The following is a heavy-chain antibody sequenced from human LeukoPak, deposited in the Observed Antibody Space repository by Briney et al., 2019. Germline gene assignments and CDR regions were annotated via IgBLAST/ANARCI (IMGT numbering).Heavy chain of an antibody. Sequence: ASVKVSCKASGYTFTGYYMHWVRQAPGQGLEWMGRINPNCGGTNYAQKFQGRVTMTRDTSISTAYMELSRLRSDDTAVYYCASLPNSSGWYGSDYWGQGTLVTVSS. D-gene: IGHD6-19*01. CDR3: ASLPNSSGWYGSDY. J-gene: IGHJ4*02. CDR1: GYTFTGYY. V-gene: IGHV1-2*06. CDR2: INPNCGGT.